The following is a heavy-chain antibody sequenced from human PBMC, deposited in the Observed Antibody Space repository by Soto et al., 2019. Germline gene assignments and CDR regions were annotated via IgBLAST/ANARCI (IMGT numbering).Heavy chain of an antibody. CDR3: ARGKSSSSSLDY. J-gene: IGHJ4*02. V-gene: IGHV1-2*04. Sequence: VKVSCKASGYTFTGYYMHWVRQAPGQGLEWMGWINPNSGGTNYAQKFQGWVTMTRDTSISTAYMELSRLRSDDTAVYYCARGKSSSSSLDYWGQGTLVTVSS. CDR1: GYTFTGYY. D-gene: IGHD6-6*01. CDR2: INPNSGGT.